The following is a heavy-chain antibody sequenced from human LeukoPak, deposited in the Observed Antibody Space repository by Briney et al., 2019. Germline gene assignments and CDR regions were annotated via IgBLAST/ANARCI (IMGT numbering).Heavy chain of an antibody. J-gene: IGHJ4*02. CDR3: ARDEGRWLQNFDY. V-gene: IGHV3-33*01. CDR2: IWYDGSNK. Sequence: GGSLRLSCAASGFSFSSHGMHWVRQAPGKGLEWVAVIWYDGSNKYYADSVKGRFTISRDNSKNMLYLQMNSLRAEDTAVYYRARDEGRWLQNFDYWGQGTLVSVSS. D-gene: IGHD5-24*01. CDR1: GFSFSSHG.